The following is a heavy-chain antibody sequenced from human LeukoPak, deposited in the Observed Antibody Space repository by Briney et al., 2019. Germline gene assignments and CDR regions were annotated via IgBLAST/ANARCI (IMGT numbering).Heavy chain of an antibody. D-gene: IGHD2-2*01. J-gene: IGHJ6*04. CDR1: GGSFSGYY. Sequence: SETLSLTCDVYGGSFSGYYWSWIRQPPGKGLEWIGEINHSVSTNYNPSLKSRVTISVDTSKNQFSLKLSSVTAADTAVYYCASLRYCSSTSCSNGYYYYGMDVWGKGTTVTVSS. CDR3: ASLRYCSSTSCSNGYYYYGMDV. CDR2: INHSVST. V-gene: IGHV4-34*01.